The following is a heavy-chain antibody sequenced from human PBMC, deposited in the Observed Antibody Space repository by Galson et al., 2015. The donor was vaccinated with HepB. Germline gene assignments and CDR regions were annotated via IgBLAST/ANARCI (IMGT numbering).Heavy chain of an antibody. Sequence: SLRLSCAASGFTFSSYAMHWVRQAPGKGLEYVSAISSNGGSTYYANSVKGRFTISRDNSKNTLYLQMGSLRAEDMAVYYCARDLCKPGRKLELGSYFHNWVPGTLVTASS. V-gene: IGHV3-64*01. D-gene: IGHD7-27*01. CDR2: ISSNGGST. J-gene: IGHJ1*01. CDR3: ARDLCKPGRKLELGSYFHN. CDR1: GFTFSSYA.